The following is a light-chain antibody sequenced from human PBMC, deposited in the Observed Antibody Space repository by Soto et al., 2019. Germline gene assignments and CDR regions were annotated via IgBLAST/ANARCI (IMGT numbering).Light chain of an antibody. CDR3: QQYGISPWT. V-gene: IGKV3-20*01. CDR2: GAS. Sequence: EIVLTQSPGTLSLSPGERATLSCRASQSVSSSYLAWYQQKPGQAPRPLIYGASSRAIGIPDRLSGSGSGTDFTLTISRLEPEDFAVYYCQQYGISPWTFGQGTKV. CDR1: QSVSSSY. J-gene: IGKJ1*01.